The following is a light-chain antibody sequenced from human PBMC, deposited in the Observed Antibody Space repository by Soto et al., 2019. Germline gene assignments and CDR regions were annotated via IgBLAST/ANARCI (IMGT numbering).Light chain of an antibody. CDR3: QQYYSIPYT. CDR1: QSILYSSNNKNY. J-gene: IGKJ2*01. Sequence: DIVMTQSPDSLAVSLGERATINCKSSQSILYSSNNKNYLAWYQQKPGQPPKLLIYGASTRESGVPDRFSGSGSGTDFTLTISSLQAEDVAVYCCQQYYSIPYTFGQGTKLEIK. CDR2: GAS. V-gene: IGKV4-1*01.